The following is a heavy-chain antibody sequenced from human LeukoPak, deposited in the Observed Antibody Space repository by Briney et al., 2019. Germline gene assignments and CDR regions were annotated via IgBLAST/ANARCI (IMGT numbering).Heavy chain of an antibody. D-gene: IGHD2-2*01. CDR3: ARAAGYCSSTSCYVRGWFDP. CDR2: INHSGST. CDR1: GGSFSGYY. V-gene: IGHV4-34*01. Sequence: PSETLSLTCAVYGGSFSGYYWSWIRQPPGKGLEWIGEINHSGSTNYNPSLKCRVTISVDTSKNQFSLKLSSVTAADTAVYYCARAAGYCSSTSCYVRGWFDPWGQGTLVTVSS. J-gene: IGHJ5*02.